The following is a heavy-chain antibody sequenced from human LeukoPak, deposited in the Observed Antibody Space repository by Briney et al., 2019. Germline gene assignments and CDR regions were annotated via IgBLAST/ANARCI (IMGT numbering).Heavy chain of an antibody. Sequence: PGGSLRLSCAASGFTFSSYSMNWVRQAPGKGLEWVSSISSSSSYIYYADSVKGRFTISRDNAKNSLYLQMNSLRAEDTAVYYCARLGGVVVAAAADTFYYWGQGTLVTVSS. V-gene: IGHV3-21*01. D-gene: IGHD2-15*01. CDR2: ISSSSSYI. J-gene: IGHJ4*02. CDR3: ARLGGVVVAAAADTFYY. CDR1: GFTFSSYS.